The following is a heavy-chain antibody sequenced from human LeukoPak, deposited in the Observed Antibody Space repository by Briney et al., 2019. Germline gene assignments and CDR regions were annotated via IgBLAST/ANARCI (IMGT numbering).Heavy chain of an antibody. J-gene: IGHJ3*02. CDR2: ISYDGGNI. Sequence: GGSLRLSCAASGFTFSTYGMHWVRQAPGKGLEWVAVISYDGGNIYYADSVKGRFTISRDNSKNTLYLQMNSLRAEDTAVYYCAKDQSDAFDIWGQGTMVTVSS. V-gene: IGHV3-30*18. CDR3: AKDQSDAFDI. CDR1: GFTFSTYG.